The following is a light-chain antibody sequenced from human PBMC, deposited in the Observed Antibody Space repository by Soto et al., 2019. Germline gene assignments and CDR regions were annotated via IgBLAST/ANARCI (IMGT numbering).Light chain of an antibody. CDR1: SSDVGGYNY. CDR2: DVS. J-gene: IGLJ1*01. Sequence: QSALTQPASVSGSPGQSITIACTGTSSDVGGYNYVSCYQQHPGKAPKLMIYDVSNRPSGVSNRFSGSKSGNTASLTISGLQAEDEADYYCSSYTSSSTPYVFGTVTKVTVL. V-gene: IGLV2-14*01. CDR3: SSYTSSSTPYV.